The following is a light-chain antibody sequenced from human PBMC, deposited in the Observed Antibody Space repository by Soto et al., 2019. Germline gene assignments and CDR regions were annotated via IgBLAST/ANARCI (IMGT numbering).Light chain of an antibody. CDR1: QGISNW. Sequence: DIQMTQSPSSVSASVGDRVTITCRASQGISNWLAWYQQKPGKAPKLLIYKASTLEGEVPSRFSGSGSETEFTLTINSLQPDDSATYYCQQYHTYWWTFGQGTKVDI. V-gene: IGKV1-5*03. CDR2: KAS. CDR3: QQYHTYWWT. J-gene: IGKJ1*01.